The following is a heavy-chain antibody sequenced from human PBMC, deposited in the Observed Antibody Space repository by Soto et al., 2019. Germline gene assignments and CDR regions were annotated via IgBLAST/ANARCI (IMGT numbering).Heavy chain of an antibody. J-gene: IGHJ5*02. CDR3: ARGTPRGPAAMSGRWFDP. CDR2: MNPNSGNT. Sequence: VQLVQSGAEVKKPGASVKVSCKASGYTFTSYDINWVRQATGQGLEWMGWMNPNSGNTGDAQKFQGRVTMTRNTSISTAYMEMSSLRSEDTAVYYCARGTPRGPAAMSGRWFDPWGQGTLVTVSS. CDR1: GYTFTSYD. D-gene: IGHD2-2*01. V-gene: IGHV1-8*01.